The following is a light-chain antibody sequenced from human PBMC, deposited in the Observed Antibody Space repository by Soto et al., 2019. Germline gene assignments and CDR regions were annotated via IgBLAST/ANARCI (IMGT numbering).Light chain of an antibody. CDR1: QDINGW. CDR2: EAS. V-gene: IGKV1-5*03. J-gene: IGKJ2*01. Sequence: DIQLTQFPPTLSASVGDRVIITCRTSQDINGWLAWYRQKPGKAPNLLIYEASTLHTGVPSRFSVGGSGTEFTLTISSLQPDDSATFYCQQYNSDPYTFGQGTRLEIK. CDR3: QQYNSDPYT.